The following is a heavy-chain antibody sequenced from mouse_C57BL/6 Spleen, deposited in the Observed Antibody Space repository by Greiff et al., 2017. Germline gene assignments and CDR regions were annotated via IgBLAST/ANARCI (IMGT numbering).Heavy chain of an antibody. CDR2: IYPGSGST. CDR3: ASSPITTVVATDY. V-gene: IGHV1-55*01. J-gene: IGHJ2*01. CDR1: GYTFTSYW. D-gene: IGHD1-1*01. Sequence: QVQLKQPGAELVKPGASVKMSCKASGYTFTSYWITWVKQRPGQGLEWIGDIYPGSGSTNYNEKFKSKATLTVDTSSSTAYMQLSSLTSEDSAVYYCASSPITTVVATDYWGQGTTLTVSS.